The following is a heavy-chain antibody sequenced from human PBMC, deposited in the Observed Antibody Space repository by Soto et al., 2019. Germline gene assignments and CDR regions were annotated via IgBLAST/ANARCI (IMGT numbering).Heavy chain of an antibody. Sequence: ASVKVSCKASGYTFTSYDINWVRQATGQGLELMGWMNPNSGNTGYAQKFQGRVTMTRNTSISTAYMELSSLRSEDTAVYYCARAYYDYVWGSYRYYYYGMDVWGQGTTVTVYS. CDR3: ARAYYDYVWGSYRYYYYGMDV. V-gene: IGHV1-8*01. CDR2: MNPNSGNT. CDR1: GYTFTSYD. J-gene: IGHJ6*02. D-gene: IGHD3-16*02.